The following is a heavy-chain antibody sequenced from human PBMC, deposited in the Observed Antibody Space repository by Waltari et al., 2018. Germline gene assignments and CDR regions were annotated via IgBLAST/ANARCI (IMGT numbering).Heavy chain of an antibody. Sequence: QVQLQQWGAGLLKPSETLSLTCAVYGGSFSGYYWSWIRQPPGKGLEWIGEINHSGSTNYNPSLKSRVTISVDTSKNQFSLKLSSVTAADTAVYYCARAQLPLAAEYGMDVWGQGTTVTVSS. V-gene: IGHV4-34*01. CDR3: ARAQLPLAAEYGMDV. D-gene: IGHD6-13*01. CDR1: GGSFSGYY. J-gene: IGHJ6*02. CDR2: INHSGST.